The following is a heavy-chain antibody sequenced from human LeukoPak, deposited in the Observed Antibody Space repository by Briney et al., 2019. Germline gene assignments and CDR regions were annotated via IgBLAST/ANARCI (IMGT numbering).Heavy chain of an antibody. CDR2: IKEDGSEK. J-gene: IGHJ6*03. CDR3: TRYYYGSGTPHYYYYMDV. V-gene: IGHV3-7*03. D-gene: IGHD3-10*01. CDR1: GFMFSSYW. Sequence: GGSLRLSCAASGFMFSSYWMSWVRQAPGKGLEWVADIKEDGSEKSYVDSVKGRFAISRDNAKNSLYLQMNTLKTEDTAVYYCTRYYYGSGTPHYYYYMDVWGKGTTVTVSS.